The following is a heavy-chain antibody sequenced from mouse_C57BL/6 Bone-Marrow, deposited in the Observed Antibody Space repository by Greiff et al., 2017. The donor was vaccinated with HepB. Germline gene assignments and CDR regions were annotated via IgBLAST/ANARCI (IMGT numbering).Heavy chain of an antibody. CDR2: IYPGSGST. D-gene: IGHD1-1*01. CDR3: ASYYEYFDY. J-gene: IGHJ2*01. CDR1: GYTFTSYW. Sequence: QVQLQQPGAELVKPGASVKMSCKASGYTFTSYWITWVKQRPGQGLEWIGDIYPGSGSTNSNEQFKSKSTLTVDTSSSTAYMQLSSLTSEDSAVYYCASYYEYFDYWGQGTTLTVSS. V-gene: IGHV1-55*01.